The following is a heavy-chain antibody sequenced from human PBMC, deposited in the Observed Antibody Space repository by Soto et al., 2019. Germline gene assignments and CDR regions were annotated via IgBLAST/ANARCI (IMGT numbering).Heavy chain of an antibody. CDR3: ARSDYYGSGSYYTFDY. CDR2: IYYNGNT. Sequence: KGLEWIGYIYYNGNTNYNPPLKSRVTMSVDTSKNQISLKLSSVTAADTAVYYCARSDYYGSGSYYTFDYWGQGTLVTVSS. D-gene: IGHD3-10*01. J-gene: IGHJ4*02. V-gene: IGHV4-59*01.